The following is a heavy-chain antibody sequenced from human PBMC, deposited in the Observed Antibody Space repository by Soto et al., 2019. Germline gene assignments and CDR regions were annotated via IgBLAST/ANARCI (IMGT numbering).Heavy chain of an antibody. J-gene: IGHJ4*02. Sequence: SVKVSCKASGGTFSSYAISWVRQAPGQGLEWMGGIIPIFGTANYAQKFQGRVTITADESTSTSYMELSSLRSEDTAVYYCAREGYDILTGYYYYWCQGTLVTVSS. CDR1: GGTFSSYA. V-gene: IGHV1-69*13. CDR3: AREGYDILTGYYYY. CDR2: IIPIFGTA. D-gene: IGHD3-9*01.